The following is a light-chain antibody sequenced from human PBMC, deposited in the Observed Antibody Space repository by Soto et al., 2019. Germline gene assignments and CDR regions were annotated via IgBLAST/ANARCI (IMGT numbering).Light chain of an antibody. CDR1: QSISSW. V-gene: IGKV1-5*01. J-gene: IGKJ5*01. CDR2: DAS. CDR3: QQYNSYPIT. Sequence: SASVWDRVTITCRASQSISSWLAWYQQKPGKAPKLLIYDASNLESGVPSRFSGSGSGTEFTLTISSLQPDDFATYYCQQYNSYPITFGQGTRLEI.